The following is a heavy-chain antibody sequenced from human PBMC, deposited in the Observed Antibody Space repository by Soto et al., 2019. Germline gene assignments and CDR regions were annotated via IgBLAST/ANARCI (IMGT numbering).Heavy chain of an antibody. CDR2: INGDGSST. D-gene: IGHD2-15*01. V-gene: IGHV3-74*01. J-gene: IGHJ6*02. CDR1: GFTFSTYW. Sequence: GGSLRLSCAASGFTFSTYWMHWVRQAPGKGLVWVSRINGDGSSTSYADSVKGRFTISRDNAKNTLYLQMNSLRAEDTAVYYCARGYCSGGSCSPGGMDVWGQGTTVTAP. CDR3: ARGYCSGGSCSPGGMDV.